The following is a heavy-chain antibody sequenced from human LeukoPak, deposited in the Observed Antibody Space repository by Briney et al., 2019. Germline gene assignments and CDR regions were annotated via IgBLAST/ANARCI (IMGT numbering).Heavy chain of an antibody. J-gene: IGHJ4*02. V-gene: IGHV4-34*01. CDR1: GGSFSGYY. Sequence: SEALSLTCAVYGGSFSGYYWSWIRQPPGKGLEWIGEINHSGSTNYNPSLKSRVTISVDTSKNQFSLKLSSVTAADTAVYYCARGLALWSGYSIDYWGQGTLVTVSS. CDR3: ARGLALWSGYSIDY. CDR2: INHSGST. D-gene: IGHD3-3*01.